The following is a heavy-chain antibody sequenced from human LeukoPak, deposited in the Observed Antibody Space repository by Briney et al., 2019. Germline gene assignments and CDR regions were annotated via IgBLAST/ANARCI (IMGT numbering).Heavy chain of an antibody. D-gene: IGHD3-22*01. CDR3: ARDRNYYDSSGYYFAN. Sequence: SETLSLTCAVYGGSFSGYYWSWIRQPPGKGLEWIGEINHSGSTNYNPSLKSRVTISVDTSKSQLSLKLNSVTAADTAVYYCARDRNYYDSSGYYFANWGQGTLVTVSS. V-gene: IGHV4-34*01. CDR1: GGSFSGYY. CDR2: INHSGST. J-gene: IGHJ4*02.